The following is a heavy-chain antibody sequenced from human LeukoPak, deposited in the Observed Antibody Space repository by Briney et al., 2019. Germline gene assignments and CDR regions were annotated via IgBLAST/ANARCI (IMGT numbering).Heavy chain of an antibody. CDR1: GFTFSSYW. J-gene: IGHJ3*02. CDR3: ASGGGATRSGYAFDM. D-gene: IGHD1-26*01. Sequence: GGSLRLSCAASGFTFSSYWMSWVRHTPGKGLEWVANIKQDGREKYYVDSVKGRFTISRDNAKNSLYLQMNSLRAEDMAVYYCASGGGATRSGYAFDMWGQGTLVTVSS. V-gene: IGHV3-7*01. CDR2: IKQDGREK.